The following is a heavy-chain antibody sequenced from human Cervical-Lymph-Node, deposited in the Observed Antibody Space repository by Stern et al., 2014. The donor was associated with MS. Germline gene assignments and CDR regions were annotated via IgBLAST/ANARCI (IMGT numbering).Heavy chain of an antibody. CDR1: GFTFSSYS. J-gene: IGHJ4*02. CDR2: ISRGGSYI. V-gene: IGHV3-21*01. Sequence: EVQLVESGGGLVKPGGSLRLSCAASGFTFSSYSMNWVRQAPGKGREWVAYISRGGSYISYADSLRGRFTISRDNAKNSLYLQMNSLRAEDTAVYYCARGRGGNYRYYFDYWGQGTLVTVSS. D-gene: IGHD4-23*01. CDR3: ARGRGGNYRYYFDY.